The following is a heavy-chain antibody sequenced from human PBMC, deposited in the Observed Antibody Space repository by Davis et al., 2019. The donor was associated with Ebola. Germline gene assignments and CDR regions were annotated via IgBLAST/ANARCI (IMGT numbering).Heavy chain of an antibody. CDR1: GYTFTTYV. CDR2: ISAYNGNT. D-gene: IGHD1-26*01. V-gene: IGHV1-18*01. J-gene: IGHJ3*02. Sequence: AASVKVSCKASGYTFTTYVINWVRQAPGQGLEWMGWISAYNGNTAYAQILQGRVTMTTDTSTGTAYMELRSLRSDDTAVYFCARTSIVGTTTTASDIWGQGTKVTVSS. CDR3: ARTSIVGTTTTASDI.